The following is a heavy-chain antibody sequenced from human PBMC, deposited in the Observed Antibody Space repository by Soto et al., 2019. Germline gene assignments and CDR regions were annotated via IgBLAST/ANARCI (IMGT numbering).Heavy chain of an antibody. D-gene: IGHD6-13*01. V-gene: IGHV3-48*03. J-gene: IGHJ5*02. CDR2: ISHTDRLT. CDR3: ARDTGRASADL. CDR1: GFTFSYYE. Sequence: EVQLAGSGGDLVQPGGSLRLSCVGSGFTFSYYEMNWVRQAPGKGLERVAFISHTDRLTHYPDSVKGRFTISRDNAQNSLYLEMTSLRVEDTGVYYCARDTGRASADLWGQGTLVTVSS.